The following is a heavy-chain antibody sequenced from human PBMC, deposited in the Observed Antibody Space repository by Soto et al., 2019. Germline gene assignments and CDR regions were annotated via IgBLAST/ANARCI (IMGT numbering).Heavy chain of an antibody. CDR1: GGTFSSYT. Sequence: SVKVSCKASGGTFSSYTISWVRQAPGQGLEWMGRIIPILGIANYAQKFQGRVAITADKSTSTAYMELSSLRSEDTAVYYCAREKKREPPNAFDICGQGTMVTLSS. J-gene: IGHJ3*02. V-gene: IGHV1-69*04. CDR2: IIPILGIA. D-gene: IGHD1-26*01. CDR3: AREKKREPPNAFDI.